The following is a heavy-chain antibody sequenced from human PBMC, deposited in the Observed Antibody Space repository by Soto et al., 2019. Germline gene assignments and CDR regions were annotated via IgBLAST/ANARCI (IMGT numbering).Heavy chain of an antibody. CDR1: GFILSVYW. CDR3: ARDFGSYGKGHDAFDI. Sequence: HLGGSLRLSCAASGFILSVYWMHWVRQAPGKGLAWVSRIDTYGSATKYADSVKGRFTISRDNSKNTLYLQMNTLRADDTAVYYCARDFGSYGKGHDAFDIWGQGTMVTVSS. V-gene: IGHV3-74*01. CDR2: IDTYGSAT. D-gene: IGHD5-18*01. J-gene: IGHJ3*02.